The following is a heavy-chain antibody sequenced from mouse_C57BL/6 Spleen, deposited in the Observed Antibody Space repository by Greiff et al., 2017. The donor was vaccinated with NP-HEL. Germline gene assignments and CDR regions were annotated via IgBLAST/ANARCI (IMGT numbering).Heavy chain of an antibody. CDR1: GYSITSGYD. J-gene: IGHJ3*01. CDR2: ISYSGST. CDR3: ARDSSSGYVFAY. V-gene: IGHV3-1*01. D-gene: IGHD3-2*02. Sequence: EVKLMESGPGMVKPSQSLSLTCTVTGYSITSGYDWHWIRHFPGNKLEWMGYISYSGSTNYNPSLKSRISITHDTSKNHFFLKLNSVTTEDTATYYCARDSSSGYVFAYWGQGTLVTVSA.